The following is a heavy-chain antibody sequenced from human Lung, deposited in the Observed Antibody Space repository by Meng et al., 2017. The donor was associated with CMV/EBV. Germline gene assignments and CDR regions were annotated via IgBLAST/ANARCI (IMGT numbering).Heavy chain of an antibody. CDR3: AKDLLLFGGANAYFDS. CDR2: IRHDGTNK. Sequence: LSLTCAASGFTFDEYGMHWVRQTPGKGLEWVAFIRHDGTNKFYGDSVKGRFTISRDNSKNTVSLQMNSLRPEETAIYYCAKDLLLFGGANAYFDSWGQGXQVTVSS. J-gene: IGHJ4*02. D-gene: IGHD3-10*01. V-gene: IGHV3-30*02. CDR1: GFTFDEYG.